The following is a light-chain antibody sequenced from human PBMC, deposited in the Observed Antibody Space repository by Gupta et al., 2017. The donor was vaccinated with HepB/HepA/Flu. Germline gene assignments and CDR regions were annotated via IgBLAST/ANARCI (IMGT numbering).Light chain of an antibody. V-gene: IGLV2-14*03. J-gene: IGLJ3*02. CDR2: DVS. CDR1: SRDVGGYNF. Sequence: SALTQPAPVSASHGPPFTISCSGTSRDVGGYNFVSWYQQHPGKAHKVMIYDVSKRPAGVSSRLSGSKSGNTASLTISGLQAEDEADYYGGSYTSSSTGVFGGGTKLTVL. CDR3: GSYTSSSTGV.